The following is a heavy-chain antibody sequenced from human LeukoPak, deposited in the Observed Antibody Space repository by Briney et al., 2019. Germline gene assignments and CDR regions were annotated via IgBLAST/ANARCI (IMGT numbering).Heavy chain of an antibody. CDR1: GYTLTELS. Sequence: GASVKVSCKVSGYTLTELSMHWVRQAPGKGLEWMGGFDPEDGETIYAQKFQGRVTMTEDTSTDTAYMELSSLRSEDTAVYYCARIDSGPTEGVYNDYGDYWGQGTLVTVSS. D-gene: IGHD6-13*01. J-gene: IGHJ4*02. V-gene: IGHV1-24*01. CDR3: ARIDSGPTEGVYNDYGDY. CDR2: FDPEDGET.